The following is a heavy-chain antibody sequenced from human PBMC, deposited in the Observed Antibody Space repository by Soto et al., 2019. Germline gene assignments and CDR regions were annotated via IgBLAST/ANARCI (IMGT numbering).Heavy chain of an antibody. D-gene: IGHD5-12*01. Sequence: SETLSLTSPVSGGSINDYYWGWIRQPAGKGLDWIGRIYNSGSTDYNPSLKSRVTISIDTSKNQFYLKVTSMNAADTAVYYCARERREEIHDGYDLDCWGQGTLVTVSS. J-gene: IGHJ4*02. CDR2: IYNSGST. CDR1: GGSINDYY. CDR3: ARERREEIHDGYDLDC. V-gene: IGHV4-4*07.